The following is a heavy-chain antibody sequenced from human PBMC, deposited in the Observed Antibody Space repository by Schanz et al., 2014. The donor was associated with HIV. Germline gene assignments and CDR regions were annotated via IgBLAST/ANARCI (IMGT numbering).Heavy chain of an antibody. CDR2: INHSGST. CDR1: GGSFSAYY. J-gene: IGHJ4*02. CDR3: ARSYYYDGSPLPLDS. V-gene: IGHV4-34*01. D-gene: IGHD3-22*01. Sequence: QVQLHQWGAGLLKPSETLSLTCAVYGGSFSAYYWSWIRQPPGKGLEWIGEINHSGSTNYNPSLKSRVTISVDTFKNQFPLKMSSVTAADTAVYYCARSYYYDGSPLPLDSWGQGTLVTVSS.